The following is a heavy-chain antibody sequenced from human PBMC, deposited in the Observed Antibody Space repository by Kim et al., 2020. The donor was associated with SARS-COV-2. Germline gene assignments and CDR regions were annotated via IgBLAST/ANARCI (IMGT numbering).Heavy chain of an antibody. Sequence: GGSLRLSCAGSGFTFGDYAMHWVRQAPGKGLEWVSGISRNSNNKVYAESVKGRFSISRDDAKNSLYLQMGSLRPEDTAFYFCAKERTRGWSGDFDFWGQGTLVGVSS. CDR2: ISRNSNNK. V-gene: IGHV3-9*01. CDR1: GFTFGDYA. CDR3: AKERTRGWSGDFDF. J-gene: IGHJ4*02. D-gene: IGHD6-19*01.